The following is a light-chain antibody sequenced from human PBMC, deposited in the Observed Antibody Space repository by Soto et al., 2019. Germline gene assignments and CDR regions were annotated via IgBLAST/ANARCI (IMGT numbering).Light chain of an antibody. CDR3: QQYGSSPQVT. V-gene: IGKV3-20*01. Sequence: EIVLTQSPGTLSLSPGERATLPCRASQSFSSSYLAWSQQKPGQAPSLLIYGASSRATGIPDRFSGSGSGTDFTLTISRLEPEDFAVYYCQQYGSSPQVTFGPGTKVDIK. CDR1: QSFSSSY. J-gene: IGKJ3*01. CDR2: GAS.